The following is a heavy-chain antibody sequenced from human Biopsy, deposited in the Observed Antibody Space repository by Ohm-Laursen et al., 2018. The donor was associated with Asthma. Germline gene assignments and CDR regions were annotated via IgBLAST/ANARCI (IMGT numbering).Heavy chain of an antibody. CDR1: GDSITSGGCC. CDR2: THHSGTS. CDR3: ARIPRRSGSYFVDY. V-gene: IGHV4-31*03. D-gene: IGHD3-22*01. J-gene: IGHJ4*02. Sequence: TLSLTCTVSGDSITSGGCCWNWTRQHPGKGLEWIGYTHHSGTSYFNPSLNSRVSFSRDTSKNQFSLRLSSVTAADTAMYYCARIPRRSGSYFVDYWGQGTLGTVSS.